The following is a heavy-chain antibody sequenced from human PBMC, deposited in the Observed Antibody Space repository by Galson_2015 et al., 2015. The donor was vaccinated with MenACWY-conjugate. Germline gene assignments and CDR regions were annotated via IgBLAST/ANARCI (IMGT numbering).Heavy chain of an antibody. J-gene: IGHJ4*02. CDR2: IDWDGDE. V-gene: IGHV2-70*12. D-gene: IGHD7-27*01. CDR3: ARRWGLLGPHFDY. CDR1: GFSLSTSGMC. Sequence: PALVKPTPTLTVACTFSGFSLSTSGMCVSWIRQPPGKALEWLALIDWDGDEYYNTSLKTRLSISKDTSKNQVVLTVTNMDPADTATYYCARRWGLLGPHFDYWGQGILVTVSS.